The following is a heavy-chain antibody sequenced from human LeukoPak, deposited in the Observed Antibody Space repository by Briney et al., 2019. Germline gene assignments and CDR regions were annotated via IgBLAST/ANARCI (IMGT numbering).Heavy chain of an antibody. CDR2: ISGSGGST. CDR3: AKGVGGVVPAANFDY. CDR1: GFTFSSYA. V-gene: IGHV3-23*01. D-gene: IGHD2-2*01. Sequence: GGSLRLSCAASGFTFSSYAMSWVRQAPGKGLEWVSAISGSGGSTYYADSVKGRFTISRDNSKNTLYLQMNSLGAEDTAVYYCAKGVGGVVPAANFDYWGQGTLVTVSS. J-gene: IGHJ4*02.